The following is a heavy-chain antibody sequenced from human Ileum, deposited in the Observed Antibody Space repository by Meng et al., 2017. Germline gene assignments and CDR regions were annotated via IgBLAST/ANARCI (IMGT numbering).Heavy chain of an antibody. V-gene: IGHV4-31*03. Sequence: QVQLQESGPGLVKPSQTLSLTCTVSGGSISSGGYYWSWIRQHPGKGLEWIGYIYYSGTTYYNPSLKSRVTISVDTSKNQFSLKLSSVTAADTAVYYCEREPPAAAGTGADYWGQGTLVTVSS. J-gene: IGHJ4*02. CDR1: GGSISSGGYY. D-gene: IGHD6-13*01. CDR3: EREPPAAAGTGADY. CDR2: IYYSGTT.